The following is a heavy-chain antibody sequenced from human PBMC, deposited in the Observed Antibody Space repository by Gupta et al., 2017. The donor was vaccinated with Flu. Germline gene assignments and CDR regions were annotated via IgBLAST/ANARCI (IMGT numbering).Heavy chain of an antibody. CDR3: VGGGYGGNRFDF. Sequence: QVHFPASGAGQLKASETLSLNCGVHGGSFSDYSWFWIRQFPGEALEWIGDIIHTGITNYNPSLKSRVTISQDTDKKEFSLTLTSVTAADTAVYFCVGGGYGGNRFDFWGQGTPVTVSS. D-gene: IGHD3-16*01. V-gene: IGHV4-34*02. J-gene: IGHJ4*02. CDR1: GGSFSDYS. CDR2: IIHTGIT.